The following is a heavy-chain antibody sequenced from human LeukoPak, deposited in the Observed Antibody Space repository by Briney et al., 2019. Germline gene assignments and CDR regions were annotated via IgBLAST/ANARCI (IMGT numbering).Heavy chain of an antibody. Sequence: SETLSLTCTVSGGSINSNYWSWIRQPAGKGLEWIGRIYTSGSTNYNPSLKSRVTMSVDTSKNQFSLKLSSVTAADTAVYYCAREVAAAGDNWFDPWGQGTLVTVSS. V-gene: IGHV4-4*07. CDR2: IYTSGST. D-gene: IGHD6-13*01. CDR1: GGSINSNY. J-gene: IGHJ5*02. CDR3: AREVAAAGDNWFDP.